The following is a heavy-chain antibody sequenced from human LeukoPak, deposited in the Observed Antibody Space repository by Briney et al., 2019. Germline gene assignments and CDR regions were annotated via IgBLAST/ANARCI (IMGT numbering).Heavy chain of an antibody. Sequence: GGSLRLSFAASGFPFSTYGIHWVRPAPGKGLAWVAFIRYDGSSKYYADSMKGRITISRDNSKNTLYLQMNSLRAEDTAVYYCAKGYDCSSTSCLDAFDIWGQGTMVTVSS. J-gene: IGHJ3*02. CDR2: IRYDGSSK. CDR1: GFPFSTYG. V-gene: IGHV3-30*02. D-gene: IGHD2-2*01. CDR3: AKGYDCSSTSCLDAFDI.